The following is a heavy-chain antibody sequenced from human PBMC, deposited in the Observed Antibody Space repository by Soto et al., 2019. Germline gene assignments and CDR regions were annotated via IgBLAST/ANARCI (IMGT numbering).Heavy chain of an antibody. CDR1: GGSVSSGSYY. J-gene: IGHJ5*02. V-gene: IGHV4-61*01. CDR2: IYYSGST. CDR3: ARDDDWFDP. Sequence: QVQLQESGPGLVKPSETLSLTCPVSGGSVSSGSYYWSWIRQPPGKGLEWIGYIYYSGSTNYNPTLKSRVTISVDTSKNQFSLKLSSVTAADTAVYYCARDDDWFDPWGQGTLVTVSS.